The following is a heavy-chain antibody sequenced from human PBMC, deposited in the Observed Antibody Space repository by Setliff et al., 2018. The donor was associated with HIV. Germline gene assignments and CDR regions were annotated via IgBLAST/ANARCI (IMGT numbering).Heavy chain of an antibody. Sequence: PGESLKISCAASGFTFSRSWMTWVRQAPGEGLEWVANIKQDGSEKYYVDSVKGRFTVSRDNTKRSLYLQMNSLRAEDTAVYYCATDPHRRDGYNFDSWGQGTLVTVSS. J-gene: IGHJ4*02. CDR3: ATDPHRRDGYNFDS. CDR2: IKQDGSEK. CDR1: GFTFSRSW. V-gene: IGHV3-7*03. D-gene: IGHD2-21*02.